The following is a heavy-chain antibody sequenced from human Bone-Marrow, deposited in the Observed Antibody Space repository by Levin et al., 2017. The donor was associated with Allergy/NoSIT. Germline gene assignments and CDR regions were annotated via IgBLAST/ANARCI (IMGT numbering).Heavy chain of an antibody. CDR3: ARDGGYSSSGHSFFDY. CDR1: GGTFNSQS. Sequence: KISCKGSGGTFNSQSINWVRQAPGQGLEWMGGIIPIIGRSTYAQKFQGRVTITADESTNTVYLELSSLRFEDTAVYYCARDGGYSSSGHSFFDYWGQGTLVTASS. J-gene: IGHJ4*02. V-gene: IGHV1-69*01. D-gene: IGHD6-6*01. CDR2: IIPIIGRS.